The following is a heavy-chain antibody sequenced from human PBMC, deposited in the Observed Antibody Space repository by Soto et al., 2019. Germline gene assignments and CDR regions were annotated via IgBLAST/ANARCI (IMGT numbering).Heavy chain of an antibody. J-gene: IGHJ3*02. CDR2: IHSDGSST. Sequence: EVQLVESGGGLVQPGGSLRLSCAASGFTFSYYWMHWVRQAPGQGLVWVSRIHSDGSSTTYADSVKGRFTISRDNAKNTLSLQMNSLRAEETAVYYCARGDKGAFDMWGQGTMVSVSS. CDR1: GFTFSYYW. V-gene: IGHV3-74*01. CDR3: ARGDKGAFDM. D-gene: IGHD2-21*02.